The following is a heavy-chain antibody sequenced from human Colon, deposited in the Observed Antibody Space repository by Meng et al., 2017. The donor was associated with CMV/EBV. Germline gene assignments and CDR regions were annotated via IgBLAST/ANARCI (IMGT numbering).Heavy chain of an antibody. CDR2: INRDGSDT. CDR1: GFTFSNYW. D-gene: IGHD4-23*01. Sequence: GGSLRLSCAASGFTFSNYWMHWVRQAPGKGLVWVSRINRDGSDTSHADSVKGRITITRDNAKNTLYLHLNSLRDEDTAVYYCVRDGDSGGNAGFWFWGQGTRVTVSS. CDR3: VRDGDSGGNAGFWF. V-gene: IGHV3-74*01. J-gene: IGHJ4*02.